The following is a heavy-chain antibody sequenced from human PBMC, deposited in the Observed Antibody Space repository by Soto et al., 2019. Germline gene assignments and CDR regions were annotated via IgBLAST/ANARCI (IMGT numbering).Heavy chain of an antibody. J-gene: IGHJ4*02. CDR3: ARDEEESQLGGYFDY. D-gene: IGHD1-1*01. Sequence: QVLLVESGGRLVKPGGSLRLSCAASGFTFSDYYMSWIRQAPGKGLEWLSYISSNGKYTKYAASVKGRSTISGHNAKNSLYLQINNLRAEDTAIYYCARDEEESQLGGYFDYWGQGTLVTVS. CDR1: GFTFSDYY. CDR2: ISSNGKYT. V-gene: IGHV3-11*05.